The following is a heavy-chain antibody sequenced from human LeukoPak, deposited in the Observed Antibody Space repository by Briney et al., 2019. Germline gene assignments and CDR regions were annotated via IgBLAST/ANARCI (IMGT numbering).Heavy chain of an antibody. Sequence: GASVKVSCKASGYTFTGYYMHWVRQAPGQGLEWMGWINPNSGGTNYAQKFQGRVTMTRDTSISTAYMELSGLRSDDTAVYYCARGPRYSGYPWRGYYYMDVWGKGTTVTVSS. D-gene: IGHD5-12*01. CDR3: ARGPRYSGYPWRGYYYMDV. J-gene: IGHJ6*03. V-gene: IGHV1-2*02. CDR1: GYTFTGYY. CDR2: INPNSGGT.